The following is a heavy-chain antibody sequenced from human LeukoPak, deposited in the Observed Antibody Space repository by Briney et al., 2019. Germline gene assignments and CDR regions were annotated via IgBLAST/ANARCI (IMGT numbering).Heavy chain of an antibody. CDR3: MRHEEEDGYNAKPFDF. J-gene: IGHJ4*02. V-gene: IGHV4-39*01. CDR2: IYYSGNT. D-gene: IGHD5-24*01. Sequence: SETLSLTCTVSGGSISNSNYYWGWVRQPPGKEREWIGTIYYSGNTYYTPSLKSRVTISVDTSKNQFSLRLSSVTAADTAVYFCMRHEEEDGYNAKPFDFWGQGTLVTVSS. CDR1: GGSISNSNYY.